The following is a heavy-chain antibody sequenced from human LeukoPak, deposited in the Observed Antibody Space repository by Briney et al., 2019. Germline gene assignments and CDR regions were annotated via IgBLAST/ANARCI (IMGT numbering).Heavy chain of an antibody. V-gene: IGHV3-64*02. J-gene: IGHJ4*02. CDR3: AKVGSGWPGYYFDY. CDR2: ISSNGGTT. D-gene: IGHD6-19*01. Sequence: GGSLRLSCAASGFTFSSYAMHWVRLSPGKGLEYVSGISSNGGTTSYADSVQGRFTISRDNSKNTLYLQMGSLRGEDMAVYYCAKVGSGWPGYYFDYWGQGTLVTVTS. CDR1: GFTFSSYA.